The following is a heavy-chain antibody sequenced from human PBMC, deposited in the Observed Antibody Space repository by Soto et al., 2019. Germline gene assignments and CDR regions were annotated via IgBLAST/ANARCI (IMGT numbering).Heavy chain of an antibody. CDR3: ARDRPGDEGDGFDI. J-gene: IGHJ3*02. V-gene: IGHV3-53*02. D-gene: IGHD3-10*01. CDR2: LYSGGST. Sequence: EVQLVETGGGLIQPGGSLRLSFEAPGLPAISNYMNWVPQAPGKGLEWVSVLYSGGSTHYAGSVKGRFIISRDNSKNTLYLQMNSLRVEDTAVYYCARDRPGDEGDGFDIWGHGTMVTVSS. CDR1: GLPAISNY.